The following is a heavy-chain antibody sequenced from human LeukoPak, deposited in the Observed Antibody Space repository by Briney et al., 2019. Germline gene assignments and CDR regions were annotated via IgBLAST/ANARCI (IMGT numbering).Heavy chain of an antibody. CDR2: IYHSGST. CDR1: GGSISSGGYS. CDR3: ARARFGELSR. V-gene: IGHV4-30-2*01. D-gene: IGHD3-10*01. Sequence: SQTLSLTCAVSGGSISSGGYSWSWIRQPPGKGLEWIGYIYHSGSTYYNPSLKSRVTISVDRSKNQFSLKLSSVTAAGTAVYYCARARFGELSRWGQGTLVTVSS. J-gene: IGHJ1*01.